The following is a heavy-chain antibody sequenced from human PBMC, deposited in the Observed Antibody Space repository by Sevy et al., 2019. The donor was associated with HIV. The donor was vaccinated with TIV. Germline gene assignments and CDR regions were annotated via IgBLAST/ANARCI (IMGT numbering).Heavy chain of an antibody. CDR2: LSGSGGSI. CDR1: GFTSSNYA. V-gene: IGHV3-23*01. J-gene: IGHJ4*02. CDR3: ARGPHHYYDSSAFFDY. Sequence: GGSLRLSCAASGFTSSNYAMSWVRQAPGKGLEWVSGLSGSGGSIYYADSVKGRFTISRDNAKNSLFLQMNSLRAEDTAVYYCARGPHHYYDSSAFFDYWGQGTLVTVSS. D-gene: IGHD3-22*01.